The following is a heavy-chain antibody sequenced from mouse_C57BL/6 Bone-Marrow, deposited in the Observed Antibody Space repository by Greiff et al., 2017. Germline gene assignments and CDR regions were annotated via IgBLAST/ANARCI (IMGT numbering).Heavy chain of an antibody. Sequence: VKLVESGAELARPGASVKLSCKASGYTFTSYGISWVKQRTGQGLEWIGEIYPRSGNTYYNEKFKGKATLTADKYSSTAYMELRSLTSEDSAVYFCASRVFYYYGSSLYAMDYWGQGTSVTVSS. D-gene: IGHD1-1*01. J-gene: IGHJ4*01. CDR2: IYPRSGNT. V-gene: IGHV1-81*01. CDR3: ASRVFYYYGSSLYAMDY. CDR1: GYTFTSYG.